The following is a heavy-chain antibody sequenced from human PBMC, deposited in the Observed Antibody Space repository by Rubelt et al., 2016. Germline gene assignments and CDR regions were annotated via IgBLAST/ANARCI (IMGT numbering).Heavy chain of an antibody. CDR2: INPNSGGT. Sequence: QVQLVQSGAEVKKPGASVKISCKASGYTFTGYYMHWVRQAPGQGLEWMGWINPNSGGTNYVHKFQGRVTMTRDTSISTAYMELSRLRSDDTAVYYCARDLYKGPRWLVAYWGQGTLVTVSS. CDR3: ARDLYKGPRWLVAY. V-gene: IGHV1-2*07. D-gene: IGHD6-19*01. J-gene: IGHJ4*02. CDR1: GYTFTGYY.